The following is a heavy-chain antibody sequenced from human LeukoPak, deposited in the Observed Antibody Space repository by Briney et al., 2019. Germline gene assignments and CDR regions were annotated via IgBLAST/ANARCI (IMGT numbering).Heavy chain of an antibody. J-gene: IGHJ4*02. CDR3: AKDPDYYDSSGYYLG. CDR2: ISGSGGST. D-gene: IGHD3-22*01. CDR1: GFTFSSYA. Sequence: PGGSLRLSCAASGFTFSSYAMSWVRQAPGKGLEWVSAISGSGGSTYYADSVKGRFTISRDNSKNTLYLQMNSLRAEDTAVYYCAKDPDYYDSSGYYLGWGQGTLVTVSS. V-gene: IGHV3-23*01.